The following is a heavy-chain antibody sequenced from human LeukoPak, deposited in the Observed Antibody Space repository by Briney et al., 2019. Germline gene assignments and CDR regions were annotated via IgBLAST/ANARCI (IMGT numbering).Heavy chain of an antibody. CDR2: IYSGGST. V-gene: IGHV3-53*01. CDR1: GFTVSSNY. CDR3: ARDLVSAAAAPDY. J-gene: IGHJ4*02. D-gene: IGHD6-13*01. Sequence: GGSLRLSCAASGFTVSSNYMSWVRQAPGKGLEWVSVIYSGGSTYYADSVKGRFTISRDNAKNSLYLQMNSLRAEDTAVYYCARDLVSAAAAPDYWGQGTLVTVSS.